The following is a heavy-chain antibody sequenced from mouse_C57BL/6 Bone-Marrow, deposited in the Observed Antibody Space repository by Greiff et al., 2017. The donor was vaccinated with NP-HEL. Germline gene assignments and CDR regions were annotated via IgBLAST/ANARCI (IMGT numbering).Heavy chain of an antibody. Sequence: EVMLVESGGGLVQPGGSLSLSCAASGFTFTDYYMSWVRQPPGKALEWLGFIRNKANGYTTEYSASVKGQFTISRDNSKSILYLQMNAMRAEDSATYYCARMPIITTVVGRDYFDYWGQGTTLTVSS. J-gene: IGHJ2*01. V-gene: IGHV7-3*01. CDR3: ARMPIITTVVGRDYFDY. CDR2: IRNKANGYTT. CDR1: GFTFTDYY. D-gene: IGHD1-1*01.